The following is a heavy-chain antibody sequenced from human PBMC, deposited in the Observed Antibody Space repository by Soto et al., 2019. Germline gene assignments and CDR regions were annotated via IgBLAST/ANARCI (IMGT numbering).Heavy chain of an antibody. CDR1: GASISSGNYY. V-gene: IGHV4-31*03. CDR3: AGGREEAGGPFDY. D-gene: IGHD3-16*01. Sequence: QVQLQESGPGLVKPSQTLSLTCSVSGASISSGNYYWSWIRQHPGKGREWIGYIYYTGSTYYNPSLRSRITISEDMSKNHFSLRLSSVTAADTAVYYCAGGREEAGGPFDYWGQGTLVTVSS. CDR2: IYYTGST. J-gene: IGHJ4*02.